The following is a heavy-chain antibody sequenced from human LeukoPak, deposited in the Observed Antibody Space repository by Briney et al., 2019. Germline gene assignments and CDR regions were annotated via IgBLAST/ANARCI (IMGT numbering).Heavy chain of an antibody. CDR3: ASSYYYDSSGYRFQH. V-gene: IGHV4-39*01. D-gene: IGHD3-22*01. J-gene: IGHJ1*01. CDR2: IYYSGST. CDR1: GGSISSSNYY. Sequence: SETLSLTCTVSGGSISSSNYYWGWIRQPPGKGLECIGSIYYSGSTYYNPSLESRVTISVDTSKNQFSLRLSSVTAADTAVYYCASSYYYDSSGYRFQHWGQGTLVTVSS.